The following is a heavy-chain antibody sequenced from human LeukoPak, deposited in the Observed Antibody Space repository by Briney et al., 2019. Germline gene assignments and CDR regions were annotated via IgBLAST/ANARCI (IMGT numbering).Heavy chain of an antibody. CDR1: GFTFSSYE. J-gene: IGHJ5*02. CDR2: ISSSSSTI. V-gene: IGHV3-48*01. CDR3: ARVSRGYDILTGYYEAGWFDP. D-gene: IGHD3-9*01. Sequence: GGSLRLSCAASGFTFSSYEMNWVRQAPGRGLEWVSSISSSSSTIYYADSVKGRFTISRDNAKNSLYLQMNSLRAEDTAVYYCARVSRGYDILTGYYEAGWFDPWGQGTLVTVSS.